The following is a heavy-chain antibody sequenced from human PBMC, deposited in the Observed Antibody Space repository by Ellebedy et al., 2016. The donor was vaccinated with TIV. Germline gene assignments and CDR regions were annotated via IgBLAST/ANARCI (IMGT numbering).Heavy chain of an antibody. CDR1: GSTVSSNY. CDR3: ARGINGRNAFDI. J-gene: IGHJ3*02. CDR2: IYSGGST. V-gene: IGHV3-53*01. Sequence: GESLKISCAASGSTVSSNYMSWVRQAPGKGLEWVSVIYSGGSTFYADSVKGRFTISRDNSKNTLYLQMNSLRAEDTAVYYCARGINGRNAFDIWGQGTMVTVSS. D-gene: IGHD1-26*01.